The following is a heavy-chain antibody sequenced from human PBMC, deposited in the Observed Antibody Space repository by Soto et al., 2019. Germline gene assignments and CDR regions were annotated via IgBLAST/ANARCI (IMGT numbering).Heavy chain of an antibody. Sequence: LRLSCAASGFTFSSFAMYWVRQAPGKGLEWVAVISYDGSNKYYAASVKGRFTISRDNSKNTLFVQLNSLRSEDTAVYYCARGMSGSTYYFDYWGQGTLVTVSS. CDR3: ARGMSGSTYYFDY. V-gene: IGHV3-30-3*01. D-gene: IGHD1-26*01. CDR2: ISYDGSNK. CDR1: GFTFSSFA. J-gene: IGHJ4*02.